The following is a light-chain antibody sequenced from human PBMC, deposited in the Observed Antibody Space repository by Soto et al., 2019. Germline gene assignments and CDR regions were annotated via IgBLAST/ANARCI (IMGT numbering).Light chain of an antibody. Sequence: TVLTQSPGTLSLSPGETATLSCRASQTVTTNYLAWYQQKPGQAPRLLIYGASSRATGIPDRFSGSGSGTDFTLTIRRLEPEDFAVYYCQQYGSSYPWTFGQGTKVDI. CDR2: GAS. V-gene: IGKV3-20*01. J-gene: IGKJ1*01. CDR1: QTVTTNY. CDR3: QQYGSSYPWT.